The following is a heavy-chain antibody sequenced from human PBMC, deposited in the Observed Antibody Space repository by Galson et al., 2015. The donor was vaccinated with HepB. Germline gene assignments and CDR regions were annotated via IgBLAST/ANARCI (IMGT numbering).Heavy chain of an antibody. CDR3: AREDCSGWYHF. V-gene: IGHV3-74*01. Sequence: SLRLSCAASGFSISSSWMHWVRQAPGKGLVWVSRINGDGTSICYADSVKGRFTISRDNAKNTLYLQMNSLRAEDTAVYYCAREDCSGWYHFWGQGTRVTGSS. CDR2: INGDGTSI. J-gene: IGHJ1*01. CDR1: GFSISSSW. D-gene: IGHD6-19*01.